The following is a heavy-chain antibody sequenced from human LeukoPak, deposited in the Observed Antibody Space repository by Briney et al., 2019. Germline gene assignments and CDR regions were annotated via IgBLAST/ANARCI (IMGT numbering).Heavy chain of an antibody. CDR3: AKSLSFTMVTFFDY. Sequence: GGSLRLSCADSGFTFSSYAMSWVRQAPGKGLEWVSAISGSGDNTYYADSVKGRFTISRDSSKNTLYLQVNSLRVEDTAVYYCAKSLSFTMVTFFDYWGQGTLVTVSS. CDR1: GFTFSSYA. D-gene: IGHD4-23*01. J-gene: IGHJ4*02. V-gene: IGHV3-23*01. CDR2: ISGSGDNT.